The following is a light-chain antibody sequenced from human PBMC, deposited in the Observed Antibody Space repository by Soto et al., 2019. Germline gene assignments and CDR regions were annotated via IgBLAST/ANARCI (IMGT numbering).Light chain of an antibody. V-gene: IGKV3-11*01. J-gene: IGKJ2*01. CDR3: QQRSNWHT. Sequence: EIVLTQSQATLSLSPGERATLSCRASQSVSSYLAWYQQKLGQAPRLLIYDASNRATGIPARFSGSGSGTDFTLTISSLEPEDFAVYYCQQRSNWHTFGQGTKLEIK. CDR1: QSVSSY. CDR2: DAS.